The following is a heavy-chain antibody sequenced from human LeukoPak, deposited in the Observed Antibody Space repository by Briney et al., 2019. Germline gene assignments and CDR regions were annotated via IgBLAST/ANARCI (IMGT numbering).Heavy chain of an antibody. CDR1: GYTFINYG. Sequence: ASVKVSCKASGYTFINYGITWVRQAPGQGLEWMGWISAYNSAYNGNTHYAQQLQGRVTMTTDTSTNTGYMELRSLRSDDTAVYYCVRDREESIAVAGTSDYWGQGTLVTVSS. D-gene: IGHD6-19*01. CDR2: ISAYNSAYNGNT. J-gene: IGHJ4*02. CDR3: VRDREESIAVAGTSDY. V-gene: IGHV1-18*01.